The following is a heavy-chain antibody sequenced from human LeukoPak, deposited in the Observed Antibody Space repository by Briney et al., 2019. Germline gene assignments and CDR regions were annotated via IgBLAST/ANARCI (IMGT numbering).Heavy chain of an antibody. J-gene: IGHJ4*02. CDR2: ISTYNGNT. Sequence: GASVKVSCKASGYTFIRYGISWVRQAPGQGLEWMGWISTYNGNTNYAQRYQGRVTMTTDTSTNTVYMELRSLRSDDTAVYYCATFQQVFGVAAIDYWGQGALVTVFS. V-gene: IGHV1-18*01. CDR1: GYTFIRYG. D-gene: IGHD3-3*01. CDR3: ATFQQVFGVAAIDY.